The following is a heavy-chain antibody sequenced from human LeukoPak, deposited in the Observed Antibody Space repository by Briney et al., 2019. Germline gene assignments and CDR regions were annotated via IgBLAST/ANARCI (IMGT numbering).Heavy chain of an antibody. J-gene: IGHJ5*02. CDR3: ARVPSYSSSSCWFDP. D-gene: IGHD6-6*01. CDR2: IKQDGSEK. CDR1: GFTFSNYW. V-gene: IGHV3-7*01. Sequence: GGSLRLSCAASGFTFSNYWMSWVRQAAGKGLEWVANIKQDGSEKYYVDSVKGRFTLSRDNAKNSLYLQMNSLRAEDTAVYYCARVPSYSSSSCWFDPWGQGTLVTVSS.